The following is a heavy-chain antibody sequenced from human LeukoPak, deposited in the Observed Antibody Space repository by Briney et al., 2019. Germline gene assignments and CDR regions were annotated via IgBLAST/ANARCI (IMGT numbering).Heavy chain of an antibody. J-gene: IGHJ6*02. Sequence: SETLSLTCSVSGGSITKNGYYWGWIRQSPETGLEWIGSMHYSGSTYYNPSLNSRVTISVDTSKNQFSLKLSSVTAADTAVYYCARDQNGDYYYYYGMDVWGQGTTVTVSS. D-gene: IGHD4-17*01. CDR1: GGSITKNGYY. CDR3: ARDQNGDYYYYYGMDV. V-gene: IGHV4-39*07. CDR2: MHYSGST.